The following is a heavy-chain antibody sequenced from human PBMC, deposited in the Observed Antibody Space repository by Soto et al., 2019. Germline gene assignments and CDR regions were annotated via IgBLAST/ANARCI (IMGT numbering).Heavy chain of an antibody. V-gene: IGHV1-46*03. CDR3: ARDLNYCGGSCYSRGYYYYYMGV. D-gene: IGHD2-15*01. Sequence: ASVKVSCKASGYTFTSYYMHWVRQAPGQGLEWMGIINPSGGSTSYALKFQGRVTMTRDTSTSTVYMELSSLRSEDTAVYYCARDLNYCGGSCYSRGYYYYYMGVWGKGPRSP. CDR2: INPSGGST. CDR1: GYTFTSYY. J-gene: IGHJ6*03.